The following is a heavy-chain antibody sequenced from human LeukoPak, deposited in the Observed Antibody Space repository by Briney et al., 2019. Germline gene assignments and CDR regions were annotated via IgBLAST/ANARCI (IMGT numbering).Heavy chain of an antibody. CDR3: AHLVWEYVGGLDV. CDR2: IYTNSRDT. D-gene: IGHD1-26*01. J-gene: IGHJ6*02. CDR1: GFTFSSYA. Sequence: GGSLRLSCAASGFTFSSYAMSWVRQAPGKGLEWVSGIYTNSRDTRYADSVKGRFTISRDDSKNMLYLQMHSLRVEDTAVYYCAHLVWEYVGGLDVWGQGTTVTVSS. V-gene: IGHV3-23*05.